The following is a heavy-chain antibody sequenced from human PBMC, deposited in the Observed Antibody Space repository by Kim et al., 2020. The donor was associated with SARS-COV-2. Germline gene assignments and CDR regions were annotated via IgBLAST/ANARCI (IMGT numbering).Heavy chain of an antibody. J-gene: IGHJ6*02. CDR2: VYYSAST. CDR3: ARHGGGYKYNYGIDV. Sequence: SETLSLTCTVSGGSISDSLYYWGWIRQPPGKGLEWIGSVYYSASTYYKPSLKSRVTIFVDTSKEQFSLKLSSVTAADTGVYYCARHGGGYKYNYGIDVWGQGTTVTVSS. D-gene: IGHD5-12*01. CDR1: GGSISDSLYY. V-gene: IGHV4-39*01.